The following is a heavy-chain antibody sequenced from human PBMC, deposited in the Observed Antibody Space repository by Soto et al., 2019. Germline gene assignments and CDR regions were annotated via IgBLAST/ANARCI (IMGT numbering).Heavy chain of an antibody. Sequence: QVQLVESGGGVVQPGRSLRLSCAASVFTFSSYAMHWVRQAPGKGLEWVAVISYDGSNKYYADSVKGRFIISRDNSKKSFYLQMNRLIVEDTAVYYCARDISLIAVAGTGWFDPWVQGTLDTVSS. V-gene: IGHV3-30-3*01. J-gene: IGHJ5*02. CDR3: ARDISLIAVAGTGWFDP. CDR1: VFTFSSYA. D-gene: IGHD6-19*01. CDR2: ISYDGSNK.